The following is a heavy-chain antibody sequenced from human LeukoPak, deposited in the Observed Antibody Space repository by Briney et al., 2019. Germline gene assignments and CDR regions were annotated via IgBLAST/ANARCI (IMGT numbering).Heavy chain of an antibody. CDR2: ISYDGSNK. Sequence: PRGSLRPSCAAPRFTFSSYGKNSVRQAPGKRKEWVAVISYDGSNKYYADSVKGRFTISRDNSKNTLYLQMNSLRAEDTAVYYCAKIYGDYDGFDPWGQGTLVTVSS. J-gene: IGHJ5*02. CDR1: RFTFSSYG. CDR3: AKIYGDYDGFDP. V-gene: IGHV3-30*18. D-gene: IGHD4-17*01.